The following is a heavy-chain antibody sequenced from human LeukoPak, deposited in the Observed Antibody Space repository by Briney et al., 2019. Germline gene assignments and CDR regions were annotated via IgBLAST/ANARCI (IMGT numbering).Heavy chain of an antibody. CDR2: IYTSGST. D-gene: IGHD3-22*01. V-gene: IGHV4-4*07. Sequence: SETLSLTCTVSVGSFSSYYWSWIRQPAGTGLEWIGRIYTSGSTNYNPSLKSRVTMSLDTSKNQFSLRLSSVTAADTAVYYCAREPAAGLYDTSGLWYFDSWGQGTLVTVSS. J-gene: IGHJ4*02. CDR1: VGSFSSYY. CDR3: AREPAAGLYDTSGLWYFDS.